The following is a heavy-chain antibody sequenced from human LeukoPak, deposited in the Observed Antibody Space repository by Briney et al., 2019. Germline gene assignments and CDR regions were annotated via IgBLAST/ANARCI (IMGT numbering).Heavy chain of an antibody. J-gene: IGHJ4*02. CDR1: GGSISSSSYY. Sequence: SETLSLTCTVSGGSISSSSYYWGWIRQPPGKGLEWIGSIYYSGSTYYNPSLKSRVTISVDTSKNQFSLKLSSVTAADTAVYYCARFHGWWNRIDYWGQGTLVTVSS. D-gene: IGHD1/OR15-1a*01. CDR2: IYYSGST. V-gene: IGHV4-39*07. CDR3: ARFHGWWNRIDY.